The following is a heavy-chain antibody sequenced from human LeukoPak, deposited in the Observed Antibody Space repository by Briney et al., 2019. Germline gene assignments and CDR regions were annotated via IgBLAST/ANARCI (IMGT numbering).Heavy chain of an antibody. CDR1: GYRFTSYW. CDR3: ARHGAIAVAPHFDY. J-gene: IGHJ4*02. V-gene: IGHV5-51*01. Sequence: GESLKISCKGSGYRFTSYWIAWVRPMPGKGLEWMGMIYPGDSDIRYSPAFQGQVTISADTSISTAYLQWSSLKAPDTAMYYCARHGAIAVAPHFDYWGQGTLVTVSS. D-gene: IGHD6-19*01. CDR2: IYPGDSDI.